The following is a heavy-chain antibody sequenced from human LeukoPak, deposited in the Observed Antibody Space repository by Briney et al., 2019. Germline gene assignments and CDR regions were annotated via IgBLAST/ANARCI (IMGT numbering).Heavy chain of an antibody. CDR2: ISGSGGST. CDR1: GFTFSSYA. V-gene: IGHV3-23*01. Sequence: GGSLRLSCAASGFTFSSYAMSGVRQAPGKGREWVSAISGSGGSTYYADSVKGRFTISRDNSKNTLYLQMNSLRAEDTAVYYCAKAPGYSSGWYVQNWGQGTLVTVSS. D-gene: IGHD6-19*01. CDR3: AKAPGYSSGWYVQN. J-gene: IGHJ1*01.